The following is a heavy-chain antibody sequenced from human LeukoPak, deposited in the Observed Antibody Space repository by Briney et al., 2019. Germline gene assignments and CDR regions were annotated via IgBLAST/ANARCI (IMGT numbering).Heavy chain of an antibody. CDR2: IYYSGST. V-gene: IGHV4-59*01. CDR1: GGSISNYY. Sequence: KSSETLSLTCTVSGGSISNYYWSWIRQPPGKGLEWIGYIYYSGSTNYNPSLKSRVTISVDTSKNQFSLKLSSVTAADTAVYYCAREGVTAMAARLSHYYDSSGYTGFFDYWGQGTLVTVSS. CDR3: AREGVTAMAARLSHYYDSSGYTGFFDY. D-gene: IGHD3-22*01. J-gene: IGHJ4*02.